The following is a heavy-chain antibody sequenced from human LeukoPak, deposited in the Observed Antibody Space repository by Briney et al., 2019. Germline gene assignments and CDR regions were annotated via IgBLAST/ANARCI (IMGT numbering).Heavy chain of an antibody. CDR2: IYTSGST. V-gene: IGHV4-4*07. Sequence: SETLSLTCTVSGGSISRNYWSWIRQPAGKGLEWIGRIYTSGSTNYNPSLNSRVAFSMDTSKNQVSLRLNSVTATDTAVYYCARRRGGFGEGEFDYWGQGIPVTVST. CDR1: GGSISRNY. J-gene: IGHJ4*02. CDR3: ARRRGGFGEGEFDY. D-gene: IGHD3-10*01.